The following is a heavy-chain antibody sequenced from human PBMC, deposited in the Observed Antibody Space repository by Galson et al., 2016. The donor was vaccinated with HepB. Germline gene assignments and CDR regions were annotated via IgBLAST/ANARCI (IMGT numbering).Heavy chain of an antibody. CDR2: ISGSGAGT. CDR3: AKSLLGVTLVSYYYGMDV. J-gene: IGHJ6*02. V-gene: IGHV3-23*01. CDR1: GFTFSTYA. D-gene: IGHD2-21*02. Sequence: LRLSCAASGFTFSTYAMSWVRQAPGKGLEWVSAISGSGAGTYYAGSVKGRFTISRDNSKNTLYLQMNSLRAEDTAVYYCAKSLLGVTLVSYYYGMDVWGQGTTVTVSS.